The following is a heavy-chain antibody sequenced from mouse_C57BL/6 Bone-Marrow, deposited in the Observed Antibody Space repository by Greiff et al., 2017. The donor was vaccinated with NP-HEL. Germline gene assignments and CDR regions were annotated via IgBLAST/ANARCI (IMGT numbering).Heavy chain of an antibody. D-gene: IGHD2-5*01. Sequence: VQLQQSGPELVKPGDSVKISCKASGYSFTGYFMNWVMQSHGKSLEWIGRITPYNGDTFYNQKFKGKATLTVDKSSSTAHMELRSLTSEDSAVYYCARGSNYLAYWGQGTLVTVSA. CDR2: ITPYNGDT. CDR3: ARGSNYLAY. V-gene: IGHV1-20*01. CDR1: GYSFTGYF. J-gene: IGHJ3*01.